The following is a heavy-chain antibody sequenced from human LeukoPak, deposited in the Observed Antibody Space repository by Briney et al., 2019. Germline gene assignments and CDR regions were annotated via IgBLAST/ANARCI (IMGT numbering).Heavy chain of an antibody. V-gene: IGHV3-66*01. Sequence: GGSLRLSCAACGLTVSSNYMSWVRQAPGKGLEWVSVIYSGGSTYYADSVKGRFTISRDNSKNTLYLQMNSLRAEDTAVYYCARVDLSSYWGQGTLVTVSS. CDR1: GLTVSSNY. J-gene: IGHJ4*02. D-gene: IGHD3-9*01. CDR3: ARVDLSSY. CDR2: IYSGGST.